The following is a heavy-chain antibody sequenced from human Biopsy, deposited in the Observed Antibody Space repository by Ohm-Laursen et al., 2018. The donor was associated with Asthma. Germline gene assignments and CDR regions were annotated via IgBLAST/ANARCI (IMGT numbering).Heavy chain of an antibody. CDR3: ARRWRSYDSSNYYLDQ. CDR2: IYHLGNA. V-gene: IGHV4-4*02. J-gene: IGHJ4*02. CDR1: GGSISVSNW. D-gene: IGHD3-22*01. Sequence: SETLSLTCDVSGGSISVSNWWSWVRQPPGRGLGWIGQIYHLGNANYNPSLKSRVTMSVDKSKNQFSLKLTSVTAADTAVYFCARRWRSYDSSNYYLDQWGQGTLVTVSS.